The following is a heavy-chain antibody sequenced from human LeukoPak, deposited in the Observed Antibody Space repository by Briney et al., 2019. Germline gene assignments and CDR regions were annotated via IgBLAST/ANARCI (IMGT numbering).Heavy chain of an antibody. Sequence: GGSLRLSCAASGFIFSSYALSWVRQAPGKALDWVSSLSGSGGRTYYADSVKGRFTISRDNSKNTLYLQMNSLRAEDTAVYYCAKPRYSSSWSNAFDIRGQGTMVTVSS. CDR2: LSGSGGRT. CDR1: GFIFSSYA. J-gene: IGHJ3*02. CDR3: AKPRYSSSWSNAFDI. V-gene: IGHV3-23*01. D-gene: IGHD6-13*01.